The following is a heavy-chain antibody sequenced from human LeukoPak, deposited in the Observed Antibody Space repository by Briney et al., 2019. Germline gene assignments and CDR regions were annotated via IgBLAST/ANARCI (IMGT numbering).Heavy chain of an antibody. J-gene: IGHJ3*02. V-gene: IGHV3-53*01. Sequence: PGGSLRLSCAASGFTVSSNYMSWVRQAPGKGLEWVSILYSGGSTYFADSVKGRFTISRDNSKNTLYLQMNSLRAEDTAVYYCARDRDYYDSRGAFDIWGQGTMVTVPS. CDR2: LYSGGST. CDR3: ARDRDYYDSRGAFDI. CDR1: GFTVSSNY. D-gene: IGHD3-22*01.